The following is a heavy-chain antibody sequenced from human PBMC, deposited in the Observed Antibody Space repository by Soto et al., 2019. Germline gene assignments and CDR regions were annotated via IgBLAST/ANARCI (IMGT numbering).Heavy chain of an antibody. J-gene: IGHJ4*02. V-gene: IGHV4-59*01. CDR3: ARDLSGGSSWYEFDS. Sequence: SETLSLTCTVSGDSIRSSYWSWVRQPPGKGLEWIGYVHYSGATNSNPSLKSRVPISADTSKNQFSLKVVSVTPSDTAVYFCARDLSGGSSWYEFDSWGPGTLVTVS. CDR1: GDSIRSSY. CDR2: VHYSGAT. D-gene: IGHD6-13*01.